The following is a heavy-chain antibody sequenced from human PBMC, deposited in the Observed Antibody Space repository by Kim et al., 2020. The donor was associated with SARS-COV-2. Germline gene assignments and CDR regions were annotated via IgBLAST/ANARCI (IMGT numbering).Heavy chain of an antibody. J-gene: IGHJ5*02. V-gene: IGHV4-39*01. CDR3: ARHGGLVQNTVSTRDWFDP. Sequence: SETLSLTCIVSGGSISSSSYYWAWIRQPPGKGLECIGSIYYSGRTYDNPSLKSRVTKSVDTSKNQFSLKLNSVTAADTAVYYCARHGGLVQNTVSTRDWFDPWGQGTLVTVSS. CDR1: GGSISSSSYY. CDR2: IYYSGRT. D-gene: IGHD4-17*01.